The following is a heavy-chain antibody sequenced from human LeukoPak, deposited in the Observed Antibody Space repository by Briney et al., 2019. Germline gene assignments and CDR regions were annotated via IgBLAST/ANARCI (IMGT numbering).Heavy chain of an antibody. CDR1: GFTFSSYG. CDR3: AKDGAASGKYQLLSSFDY. V-gene: IGHV3-33*06. J-gene: IGHJ4*02. Sequence: GGSLRLSCAASGFTFSSYGMHWVRQAPGKGLEWVAVIWYDGSSKYYADSVKGRFTISRDNSKNTLHLQMNSLRAEDTAVYYCAKDGAASGKYQLLSSFDYWGQGTLVTVSS. D-gene: IGHD2-2*01. CDR2: IWYDGSSK.